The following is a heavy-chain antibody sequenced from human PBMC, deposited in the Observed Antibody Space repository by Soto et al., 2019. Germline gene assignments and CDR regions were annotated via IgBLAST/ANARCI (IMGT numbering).Heavy chain of an antibody. CDR3: ARTTNPYYDYIWGSYRHLDAFDS. Sequence: ASVKVSCKASGYTFTSYGISWVRQAPGQGLEWMGWISAYNGNTNYAQKLQGRVTMTTDTSTSTAYMELRSLRSDDTAVYYCARTTNPYYDYIWGSYRHLDAFDSWGQGTMVTVSS. CDR2: ISAYNGNT. J-gene: IGHJ3*02. D-gene: IGHD3-16*02. CDR1: GYTFTSYG. V-gene: IGHV1-18*01.